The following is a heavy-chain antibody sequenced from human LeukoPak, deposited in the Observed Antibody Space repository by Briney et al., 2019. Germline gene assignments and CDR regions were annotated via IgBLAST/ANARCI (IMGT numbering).Heavy chain of an antibody. J-gene: IGHJ4*02. Sequence: GASVKVSCKAPGYTFTNYYMHWVRQAPGQGLEWMGIINPNGGGTSYAQKFQGRVTMTRDMSTSTVYMELSSLRYEDTAVYYCARLEPSLRGPTFDYWGQGTPVTVSS. CDR2: INPNGGGT. CDR3: ARLEPSLRGPTFDY. CDR1: GYTFTNYY. V-gene: IGHV1-46*01. D-gene: IGHD4-17*01.